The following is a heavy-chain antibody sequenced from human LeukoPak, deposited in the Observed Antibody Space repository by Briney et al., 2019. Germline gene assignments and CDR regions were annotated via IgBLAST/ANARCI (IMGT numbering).Heavy chain of an antibody. D-gene: IGHD1-26*01. CDR3: ARYIVGAFDY. J-gene: IGHJ4*02. V-gene: IGHV4-61*01. CDR1: GGSISSSSYY. CDR2: IYYSGST. Sequence: SETLSLTCTVSGGSISSSSYYWSWIRQPPGKGLEWIGYIYYSGSTNYNPSLKSRVTISVDTSKNQFSLKLSSVTAADTAVYYCARYIVGAFDYWGQGTLVTVSS.